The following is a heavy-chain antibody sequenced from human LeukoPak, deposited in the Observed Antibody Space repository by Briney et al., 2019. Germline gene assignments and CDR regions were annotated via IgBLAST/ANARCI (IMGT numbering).Heavy chain of an antibody. D-gene: IGHD3-16*01. J-gene: IGHJ5*02. Sequence: GRSLRLSCAASGFTFSSYAMHWVRQAPGKGLEWVAVISYDGSNKHYADSVKGRFTTSRDNSKNTLYLQMNSLRAEDTAVYYCARVGSDWFDPWGQGTLVTVSS. V-gene: IGHV3-30*04. CDR2: ISYDGSNK. CDR3: ARVGSDWFDP. CDR1: GFTFSSYA.